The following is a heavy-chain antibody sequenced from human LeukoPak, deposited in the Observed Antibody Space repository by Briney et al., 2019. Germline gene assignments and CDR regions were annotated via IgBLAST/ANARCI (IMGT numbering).Heavy chain of an antibody. CDR2: IIPIFGTA. D-gene: IGHD6-19*01. V-gene: IGHV1-69*05. CDR1: GGTFSSYA. CDR3: ARRGIAVAGTLPLIDY. Sequence: SVKVSCKASGGTFSSYAISWVRQAPGQGLGWMGGIIPIFGTANYAQKFQGRVTITTDESTSTAYMELSRLRSDDTAVYYCARRGIAVAGTLPLIDYWGQGTLVTVSS. J-gene: IGHJ4*02.